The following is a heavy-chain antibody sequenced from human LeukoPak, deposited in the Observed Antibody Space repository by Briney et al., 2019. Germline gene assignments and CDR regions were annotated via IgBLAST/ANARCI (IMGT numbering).Heavy chain of an antibody. V-gene: IGHV1-2*06. D-gene: IGHD3-22*01. CDR2: INPNSGGT. CDR1: GYTFTSYD. CDR3: ARDGGYYDSSGYYFDY. Sequence: VASVTVSCTASGYTFTSYDINWVRQAPGQGLEWMGRINPNSGGTNYAQKFQGRVTMTRDTSISTAYMELSRLKSDDTAVYYCARDGGYYDSSGYYFDYWGQGTLVTVSS. J-gene: IGHJ4*02.